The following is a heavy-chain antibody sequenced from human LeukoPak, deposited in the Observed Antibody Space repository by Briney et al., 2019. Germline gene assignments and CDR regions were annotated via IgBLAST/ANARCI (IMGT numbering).Heavy chain of an antibody. D-gene: IGHD2-2*01. V-gene: IGHV4-34*01. CDR1: GGSFSGYY. J-gene: IGHJ6*04. CDR2: INHSGST. Sequence: MASETLSLTCAVYGGSFSGYYWSWIRQPPGKGLKWIGEINHSGSTNYNPSLKSRVTISVDTSKNQFSLKLTSVTAADTAVYYCAKDPARCSSTSCSFFFGVWGKGTTVTISS. CDR3: AKDPARCSSTSCSFFFGV.